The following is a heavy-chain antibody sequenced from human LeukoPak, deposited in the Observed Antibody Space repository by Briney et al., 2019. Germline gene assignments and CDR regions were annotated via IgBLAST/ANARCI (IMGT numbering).Heavy chain of an antibody. J-gene: IGHJ4*02. CDR2: IKQDGSEK. Sequence: GGSLRLSCAASGFTFSSYWMSWVRQAPGKGLEWVANIKQDGSEKYYVDSVKGRFTISRDNAKNSLYLQMNSLRAGDTAMYYCARASIAVAGTVPLNYWGQGTLVTVSS. D-gene: IGHD6-19*01. V-gene: IGHV3-7*01. CDR3: ARASIAVAGTVPLNY. CDR1: GFTFSSYW.